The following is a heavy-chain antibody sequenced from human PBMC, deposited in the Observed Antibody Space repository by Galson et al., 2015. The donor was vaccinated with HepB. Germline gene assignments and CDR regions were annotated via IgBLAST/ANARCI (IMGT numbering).Heavy chain of an antibody. V-gene: IGHV7-4-1*02. CDR3: ARIPDNGSGSYFHAWFDP. Sequence: SVKVSCKTYGYIFTNYAMHWVRRAPGQGREWQGWNNTNTRNPTYARGFTKRFVCTFHTSASTAYLQISSRQGEDTAVYYCARIPDNGSGSYFHAWFDPWGQGTLVTVTS. D-gene: IGHD3-10*01. CDR2: NNTNTRNP. J-gene: IGHJ5*02. CDR1: GYIFTNYA.